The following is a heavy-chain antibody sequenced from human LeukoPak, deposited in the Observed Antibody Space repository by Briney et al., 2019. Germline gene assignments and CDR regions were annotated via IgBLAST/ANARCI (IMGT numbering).Heavy chain of an antibody. CDR1: GYSFTSYW. J-gene: IGHJ3*02. D-gene: IGHD4-17*01. Sequence: PGESLKISCKGSGYSFTSYWIGWVRQMPGKGLEWMGIIYPGDSDTRYSPSFQGQVTISADKSISTAYLQWSSLKASDTAMYYCARQLPSSSEEYGDADVYAFDIWGQGTMVTVSS. CDR3: ARQLPSSSEEYGDADVYAFDI. CDR2: IYPGDSDT. V-gene: IGHV5-51*01.